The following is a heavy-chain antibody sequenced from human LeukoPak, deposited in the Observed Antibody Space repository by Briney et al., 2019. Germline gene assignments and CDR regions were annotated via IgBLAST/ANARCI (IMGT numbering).Heavy chain of an antibody. V-gene: IGHV4-59*08. CDR3: ARAANWGSKGYYWYFDL. CDR2: IYYSGST. J-gene: IGHJ2*01. Sequence: SETLSLTCTVSGGSISSYYWSWIRQPPGKGLEWIGYIYYSGSTNYNPSLKSRVTISVDTTKNQFSLKVTSVTAADTAVYYCARAANWGSKGYYWYFDLWGRGTLVTVPS. D-gene: IGHD7-27*01. CDR1: GGSISSYY.